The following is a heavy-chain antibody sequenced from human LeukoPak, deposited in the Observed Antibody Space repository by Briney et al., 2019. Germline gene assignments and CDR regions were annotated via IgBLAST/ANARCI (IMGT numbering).Heavy chain of an antibody. J-gene: IGHJ3*02. V-gene: IGHV1-2*02. CDR3: ARVLKYYYDSSGYDDAFDI. CDR2: INPNSGGT. CDR1: GYTFTGYY. D-gene: IGHD3-22*01. Sequence: ASVKVSCKASGYTFTGYYMPWVRQAPGQGLEWMGWINPNSGGTNYAQKFQGRVTMTRDTSISTAYMELSRLRSDDTAVYYCARVLKYYYDSSGYDDAFDIWGQGTMVTVSS.